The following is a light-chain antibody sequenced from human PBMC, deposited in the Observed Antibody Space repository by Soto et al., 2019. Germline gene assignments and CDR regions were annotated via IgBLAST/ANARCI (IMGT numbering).Light chain of an antibody. CDR2: GAS. J-gene: IGKJ1*01. V-gene: IGKV3-20*01. Sequence: KSVGTLSTSQTYLATVSCGINQSVSSSYLAWYRQKPGQAPRLLIYGASRRATGIPDRFSGSGSGTDFTLTISSLEPADFAVYYCQQDGLKPRTFAQGTMVEI. CDR3: QQDGLKPRT. CDR1: QSVSSSY.